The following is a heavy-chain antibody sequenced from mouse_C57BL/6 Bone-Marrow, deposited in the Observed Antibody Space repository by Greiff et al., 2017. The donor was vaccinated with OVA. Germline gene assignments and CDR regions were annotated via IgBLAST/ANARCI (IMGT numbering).Heavy chain of an antibody. J-gene: IGHJ2*01. CDR1: GFSFNTYA. CDR2: IRSKSNNYAT. V-gene: IGHV10-1*01. Sequence: EVNVVASGGGLVQPKGSLKLSCAASGFSFNTYAMNWVLQAPGKGLEWVARIRSKSNNYATYYADSVKDRVTISRDDSESMLYLQMNNLKTEDTAMYYCVRHSSYFDYWGQGTTLTVSS. CDR3: VRHSSYFDY.